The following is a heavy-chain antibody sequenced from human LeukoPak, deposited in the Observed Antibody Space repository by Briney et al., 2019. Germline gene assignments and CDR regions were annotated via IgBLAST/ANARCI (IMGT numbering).Heavy chain of an antibody. CDR1: GGTFSIYA. Sequence: GASVKVSCKASGGTFSIYAISWVRQAPGQGLEWMGGIIPIFGTANYAQKVQGRVTITADESTSTAYMELSSLRSEDTAVYYCAVPNGASGGDFDYWGQGTLVTVSS. CDR2: IIPIFGTA. D-gene: IGHD2-8*01. J-gene: IGHJ4*02. V-gene: IGHV1-69*13. CDR3: AVPNGASGGDFDY.